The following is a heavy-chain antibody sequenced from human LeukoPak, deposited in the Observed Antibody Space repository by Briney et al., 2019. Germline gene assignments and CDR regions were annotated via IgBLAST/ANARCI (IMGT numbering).Heavy chain of an antibody. Sequence: PGGSLRLSCATSGFPFSDFSMSWVRQAPGKGLEWISTTNSGGSSSDYAESVKGRFTISRDNAKNSLYLQMNSLRAEDTAVYHCAREWNDILTGYYRDPDRFFSYYGMDVWGQGTTVTVSS. CDR3: AREWNDILTGYYRDPDRFFSYYGMDV. V-gene: IGHV3-23*01. J-gene: IGHJ6*02. CDR1: GFPFSDFS. D-gene: IGHD3-9*01. CDR2: TNSGGSSS.